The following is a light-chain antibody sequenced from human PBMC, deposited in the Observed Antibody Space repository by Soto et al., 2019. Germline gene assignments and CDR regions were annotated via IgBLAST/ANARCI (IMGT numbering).Light chain of an antibody. V-gene: IGLV2-14*01. CDR2: EVY. CDR3: SSYIPSTTTHWV. CDR1: NSDVGGYDR. J-gene: IGLJ3*02. Sequence: SALTQPASVSGSPGQSITISCTGTNSDVGGYDRVSWYQHHPGKAPKLLIFEVYNRPSGISDRFSGSKSGDTASLTISGLQAEDEADYDCSSYIPSTTTHWVFGGGTKRTVL.